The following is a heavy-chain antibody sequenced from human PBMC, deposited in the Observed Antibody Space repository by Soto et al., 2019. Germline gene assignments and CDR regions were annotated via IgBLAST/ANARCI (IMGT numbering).Heavy chain of an antibody. CDR2: IWYDGSNK. CDR3: ARDGIVVVPAETVRYYYGMDV. V-gene: IGHV3-33*01. D-gene: IGHD2-2*01. Sequence: QVQLVESGGGVVQPGRSLRLSCAASGFTFSSYGMHWVRQAPGKGMEWVAVIWYDGSNKYYADSVKGRFTISRDNSKNTLYLQMNSLRAEDTAVYYCARDGIVVVPAETVRYYYGMDVWGQGTTVTVSS. J-gene: IGHJ6*02. CDR1: GFTFSSYG.